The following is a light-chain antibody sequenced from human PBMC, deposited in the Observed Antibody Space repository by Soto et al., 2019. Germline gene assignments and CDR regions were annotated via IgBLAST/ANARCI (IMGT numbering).Light chain of an antibody. CDR2: GAS. V-gene: IGKV3-15*01. Sequence: EIVMTQSPATLSVSPGERATLSCRASQSVRSSFLAWYQQKPGQAPSLLIYGASTRATGIPARFSGSGSGTEFTLTISSLQSEDFAVYYCQQYDHLPITFGQGTRLEIK. J-gene: IGKJ5*01. CDR3: QQYDHLPIT. CDR1: QSVRSSF.